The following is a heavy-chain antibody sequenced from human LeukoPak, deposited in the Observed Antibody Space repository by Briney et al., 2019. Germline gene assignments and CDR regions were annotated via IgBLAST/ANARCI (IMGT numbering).Heavy chain of an antibody. J-gene: IGHJ4*02. CDR1: GFTFSRYS. Sequence: GGSLRLSCAASGFTFSRYSMNWVRQAPGKGPQWVSYISSSSSAIYYADSVRGRFTISRDNAKNSLYLQMNSLRDEDTAAYYCATDQRYAFDYWGQGILVTVSS. CDR2: ISSSSSAI. D-gene: IGHD3-9*01. CDR3: ATDQRYAFDY. V-gene: IGHV3-48*02.